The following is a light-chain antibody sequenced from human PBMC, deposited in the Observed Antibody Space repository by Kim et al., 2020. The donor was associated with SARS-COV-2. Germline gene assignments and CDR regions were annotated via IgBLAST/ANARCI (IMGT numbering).Light chain of an antibody. CDR3: SAWDSSLSAWL. V-gene: IGLV10-54*01. Sequence: QAGLTQPPSVSKGLRQTATLTCTGNSNNVGNQGVGWLQQNQGHPPKLLSYRNNSRPSGVSERLSAFRSGNTASLTITGLQPEDEADYYCSAWDSSLSAWLFGGGTQLTVL. J-gene: IGLJ3*02. CDR2: RNN. CDR1: SNNVGNQG.